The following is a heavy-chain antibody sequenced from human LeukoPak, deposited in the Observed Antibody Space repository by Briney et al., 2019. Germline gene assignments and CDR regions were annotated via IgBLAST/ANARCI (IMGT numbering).Heavy chain of an antibody. CDR2: INSDGSST. D-gene: IGHD2-2*01. Sequence: GGSLRLSCAASGFTFSSYWMHWVRQAPGKGLVWVSRINSDGSSTSYADSVKRRFTISRDNAKNTLYLQMNSLRAEDTAVYYCASWEVPAVMPQDYWGQGTLVTVSS. V-gene: IGHV3-74*01. CDR3: ASWEVPAVMPQDY. J-gene: IGHJ4*02. CDR1: GFTFSSYW.